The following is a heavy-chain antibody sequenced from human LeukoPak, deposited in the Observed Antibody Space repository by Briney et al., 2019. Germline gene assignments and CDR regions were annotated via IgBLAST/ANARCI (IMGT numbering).Heavy chain of an antibody. J-gene: IGHJ4*02. CDR1: GYTFTGYY. V-gene: IGHV1-2*02. D-gene: IGHD2-15*01. CDR3: ARDRRSGGSCYRGYDY. CDR2: INPNSGGT. Sequence: GASVKVSCKASGYTFTGYYMHWVRQAPGQGLEWMGWINPNSGGTNYAQKFQGRVTVTRDTSISTAYMELSRLRSDDTAVYYCARDRRSGGSCYRGYDYWGQGTLVTVSS.